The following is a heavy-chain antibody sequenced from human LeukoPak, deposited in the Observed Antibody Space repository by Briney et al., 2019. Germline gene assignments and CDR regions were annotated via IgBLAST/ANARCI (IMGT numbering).Heavy chain of an antibody. CDR2: ISSSGSTI. CDR3: ANTDYLGY. J-gene: IGHJ4*02. Sequence: GGSLRLSCAASGFTFSSYGMNWVRQAPGKGLEWVSYISSSGSTIYYADSVKGRFTISRDNAKNSLFLQMNNLRAEDTAVYYCANTDYLGYWGQGTLVTVSS. CDR1: GFTFSSYG. V-gene: IGHV3-48*03.